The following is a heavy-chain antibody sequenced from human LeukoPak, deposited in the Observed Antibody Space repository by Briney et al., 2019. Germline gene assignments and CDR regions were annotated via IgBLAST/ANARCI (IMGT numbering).Heavy chain of an antibody. J-gene: IGHJ5*02. Sequence: GGSLRLSCAASGFTFSNYSMHWVRQAPGTGLEWVSSISISSSHTFYADSVEGRFTISRDNAKNSLFLQMNSLRAEDTAVYYCAREISSSHQTEGRFDPWGQGTLVTVSS. CDR1: GFTFSNYS. V-gene: IGHV3-21*01. D-gene: IGHD6-6*01. CDR3: AREISSSHQTEGRFDP. CDR2: ISISSSHT.